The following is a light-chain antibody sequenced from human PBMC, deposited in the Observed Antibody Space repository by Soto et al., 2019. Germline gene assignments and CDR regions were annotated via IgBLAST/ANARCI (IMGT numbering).Light chain of an antibody. V-gene: IGKV3-11*01. CDR2: GAS. CDR1: QSVSRN. J-gene: IGKJ4*01. Sequence: EVVLTQSPATLSVSPGDRATLSCRASQSVSRNLAWYQQKPGQAPRLLIYGASTRATGVPARFSGSGSATEFTLTISSLEPEDFAVYFCQHRAGWPPALTFGGGTKVEIK. CDR3: QHRAGWPPALT.